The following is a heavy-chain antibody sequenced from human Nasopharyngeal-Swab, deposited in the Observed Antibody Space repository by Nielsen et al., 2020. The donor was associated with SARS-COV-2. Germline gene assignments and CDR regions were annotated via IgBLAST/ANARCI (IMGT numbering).Heavy chain of an antibody. CDR3: AKHPDGRWFGELSYYYYGLDV. CDR2: IYYRGST. V-gene: IGHV4-39*01. Sequence: WIRQPPGKGLEWIASIYYRGSTYCNPSLESRLTISVDTSKSHFSLKLTSVTAADTAVYYCAKHPDGRWFGELSYYYYGLDVWGQGTTVTVSS. D-gene: IGHD3-10*01. J-gene: IGHJ6*02.